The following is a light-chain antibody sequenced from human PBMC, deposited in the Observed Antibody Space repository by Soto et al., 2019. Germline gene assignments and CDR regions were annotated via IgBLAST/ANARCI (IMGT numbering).Light chain of an antibody. CDR3: QQYNNWPPYT. CDR2: GAS. CDR1: QSVSSN. V-gene: IGKV3-15*01. Sequence: EIVMTQSPATLSVSPGARATLSCRASQSVSSNLAWYQQKPGQAPSLLIYGASTRATGIPARFSGSGSGTDFTLTVSSLQSEDFAVYYCQQYNNWPPYTFGQGTKLEIK. J-gene: IGKJ2*01.